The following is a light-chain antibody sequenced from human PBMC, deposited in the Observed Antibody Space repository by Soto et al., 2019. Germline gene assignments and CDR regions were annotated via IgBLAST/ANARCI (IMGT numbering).Light chain of an antibody. J-gene: IGLJ2*01. CDR3: CSYAGSSTAKV. V-gene: IGLV2-23*01. CDR1: SSDVGSYNL. CDR2: EGS. Sequence: QAVVTQPASVSGSPGQSITISCTGTSSDVGSYNLVSWYQQHPGKAPKLMIYEGSKRPSGVSNRFSGSKSGNTASLTISGLQAEDEADYYCCSYAGSSTAKVFGGGTKLTVL.